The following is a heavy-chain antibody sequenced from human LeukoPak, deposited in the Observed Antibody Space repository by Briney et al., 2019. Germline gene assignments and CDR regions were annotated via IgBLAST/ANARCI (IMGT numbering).Heavy chain of an antibody. CDR3: AREMGITMIVVVTPYAFDI. CDR1: GFTFSSYW. CDR2: IKQDGSEK. D-gene: IGHD3-22*01. Sequence: GGSLTLSCAASGFTFSSYWMSWVRQAPGKGLEWVANIKQDGSEKYYVHTVKGRFTISRDNAKNSLYLQMNSLRAEDTAVYYCAREMGITMIVVVTPYAFDIWGQGTMVTVSS. J-gene: IGHJ3*02. V-gene: IGHV3-7*01.